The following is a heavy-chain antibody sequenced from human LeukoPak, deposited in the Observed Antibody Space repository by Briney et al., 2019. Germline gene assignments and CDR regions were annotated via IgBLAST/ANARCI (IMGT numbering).Heavy chain of an antibody. Sequence: SETLSLTCAVSGGSISSGGYSWSWLRQPPGKGLEWIGYIYYSGSTYYNPSLKSRVTISVDTSKNQFSLKLSSVTAADTAVYYWARARGRSGYYGWGQGTLVTVSS. J-gene: IGHJ4*02. CDR1: GGSISSGGYS. D-gene: IGHD3-22*01. CDR3: ARARGRSGYYG. CDR2: IYYSGST. V-gene: IGHV4-31*11.